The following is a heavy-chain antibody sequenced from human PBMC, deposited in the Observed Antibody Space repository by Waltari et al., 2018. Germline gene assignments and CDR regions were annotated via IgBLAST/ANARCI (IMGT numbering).Heavy chain of an antibody. V-gene: IGHV1-18*01. CDR2: VSAYNGNT. CDR3: ARDHPSPSSSWYYYYYYGMDV. D-gene: IGHD6-13*01. CDR1: GYTFTSYG. Sequence: QVQLVQSGAEVKKPGASVKVSCKASGYTFTSYGISWVRQAPGQGLEGMGWVSAYNGNTNYAQKLQGRVTMTTDTSTSTAYMELRSLRSDDTAVYYCARDHPSPSSSWYYYYYYGMDVWGQGTTVTVSS. J-gene: IGHJ6*02.